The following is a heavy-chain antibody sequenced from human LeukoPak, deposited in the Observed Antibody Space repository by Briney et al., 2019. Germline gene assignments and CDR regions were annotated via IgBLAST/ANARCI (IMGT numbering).Heavy chain of an antibody. D-gene: IGHD6-13*01. J-gene: IGHJ5*02. Sequence: GASVKVSCKAPGYTFTSYDINWVRQATGQGLEWMGWMNPNSGNTGYAQKFQGRVTMTRNTSISTAYMELSSLRSEDTAVYYCARKRVIAAAGTGPGWWFDPWGQGTLVTVSS. V-gene: IGHV1-8*01. CDR3: ARKRVIAAAGTGPGWWFDP. CDR1: GYTFTSYD. CDR2: MNPNSGNT.